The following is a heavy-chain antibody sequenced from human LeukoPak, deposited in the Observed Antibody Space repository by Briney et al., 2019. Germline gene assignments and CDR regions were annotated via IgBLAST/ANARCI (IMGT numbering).Heavy chain of an antibody. Sequence: GESLKISCKGSGYSFTSYWNGWVRQMPGKGLEWMGIIYPGDSDTRYSPSFQGQVTISADKSISTAYLQWSSLKASDTAMYYCARISRGYYDFWSGSEFYFDYWGQGTLVTVSS. J-gene: IGHJ4*02. CDR3: ARISRGYYDFWSGSEFYFDY. CDR1: GYSFTSYW. CDR2: IYPGDSDT. V-gene: IGHV5-51*01. D-gene: IGHD3-3*01.